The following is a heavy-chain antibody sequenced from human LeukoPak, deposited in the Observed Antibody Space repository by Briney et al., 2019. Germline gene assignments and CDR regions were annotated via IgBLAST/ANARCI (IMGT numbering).Heavy chain of an antibody. CDR2: IYSGGTT. CDR1: GFTVSSNY. Sequence: PGRSLRLSCAASGFTVSSNYMSWVRRAPGKGLEWVSVIYSGGTTYYADSVKGRFTISRDNSKNTLYLQMNSLRAEDTALYYCATEYSSLDYWGQGTLVTVSS. V-gene: IGHV3-53*01. J-gene: IGHJ4*02. D-gene: IGHD6-6*01. CDR3: ATEYSSLDY.